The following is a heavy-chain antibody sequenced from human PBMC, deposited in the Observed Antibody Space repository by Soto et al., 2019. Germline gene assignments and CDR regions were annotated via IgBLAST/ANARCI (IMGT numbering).Heavy chain of an antibody. Sequence: XGSLRRTVPVAGFTLSDHEMYWVRQAPGKGLEWVALSRNKDHSYSREYAASVKGRFTISRDDSKNSLYLQMSSLKAEDTAVYYCVRGHWSFDYWGQGTVVTVSP. CDR3: VRGHWSFDY. J-gene: IGHJ4*02. CDR2: SRNKDHSYSR. D-gene: IGHD2-8*02. CDR1: GFTLSDHE. V-gene: IGHV3-72*01.